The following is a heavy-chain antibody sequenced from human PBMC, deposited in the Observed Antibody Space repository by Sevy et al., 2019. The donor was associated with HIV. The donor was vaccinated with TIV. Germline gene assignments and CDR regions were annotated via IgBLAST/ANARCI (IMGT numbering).Heavy chain of an antibody. CDR3: ARDWGKILDSSSPSSGAFDI. D-gene: IGHD6-13*01. CDR2: ISSSGSTI. CDR1: GFTFSDYY. Sequence: GGSLRLSCAASGFTFSDYYMSWIRQAPGKGLEWVSYISSSGSTIYYADSVKGRFTISRDNAKNSLYLQMNSLRAEDTAVYYCARDWGKILDSSSPSSGAFDIWGHGTMVTVSS. J-gene: IGHJ3*02. V-gene: IGHV3-11*01.